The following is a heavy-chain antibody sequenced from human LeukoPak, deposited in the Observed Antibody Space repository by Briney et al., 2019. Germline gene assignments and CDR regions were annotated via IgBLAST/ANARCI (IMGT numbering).Heavy chain of an antibody. D-gene: IGHD3-16*01. V-gene: IGHV3-73*01. Sequence: GGSLRLSCAASGFTFSGSAMQWVRQASGKGLEWVDRIRSRANSYVTAYAAAVTGRFIISRDDSSNTAYLQMNSLTTEDTAVYYCARELLTLNPSDVYAFDIWGQGTLVTVSS. CDR2: IRSRANSYVT. J-gene: IGHJ3*02. CDR1: GFTFSGSA. CDR3: ARELLTLNPSDVYAFDI.